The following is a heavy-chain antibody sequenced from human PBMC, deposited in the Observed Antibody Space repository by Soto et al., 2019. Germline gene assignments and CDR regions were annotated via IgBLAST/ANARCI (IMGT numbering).Heavy chain of an antibody. CDR2: ISDYGRI. CDR3: ARGGLEPFDH. D-gene: IGHD1-1*01. Sequence: GGSLRLSCAASGFTFGNYWMHWVRQAPGKGLVWVSRISDYGRINYADSVKDRFIISRDDARSELYLQLNDLRVEDTATYYCARGGLEPFDHWGQGALVKASS. CDR1: GFTFGNYW. J-gene: IGHJ4*02. V-gene: IGHV3-74*01.